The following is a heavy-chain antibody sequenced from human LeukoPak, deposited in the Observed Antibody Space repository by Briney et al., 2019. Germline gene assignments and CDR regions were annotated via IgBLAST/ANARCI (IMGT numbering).Heavy chain of an antibody. D-gene: IGHD2-2*02. Sequence: GESLRLSCEASGVTFGDYGMSWVRQGRGKGLEWFSGITRNGDTTSYADSVNGRFTISRDNAKNCLYLQMNSLRAEDTAFYYCARGYNHGPIDMWGQGTLVTVSS. J-gene: IGHJ3*02. CDR2: ITRNGDTT. CDR3: ARGYNHGPIDM. CDR1: GVTFGDYG. V-gene: IGHV3-20*04.